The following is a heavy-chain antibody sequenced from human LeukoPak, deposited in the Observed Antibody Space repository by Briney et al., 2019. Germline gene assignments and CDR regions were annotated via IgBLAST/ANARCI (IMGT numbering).Heavy chain of an antibody. CDR2: IHPSGGGT. CDR3: ARMEMDPAMVTNYFDY. Sequence: GASVKVSCKASGYTFTSNYMHWVRQAPGQGLEWMGVIHPSGGGTNQAPKFQGRVTMTWDTSTATVFMELSSLTSEDTATYYCARMEMDPAMVTNYFDYWGQGTLVTVSS. V-gene: IGHV1-46*01. CDR1: GYTFTSNY. D-gene: IGHD5-18*01. J-gene: IGHJ4*02.